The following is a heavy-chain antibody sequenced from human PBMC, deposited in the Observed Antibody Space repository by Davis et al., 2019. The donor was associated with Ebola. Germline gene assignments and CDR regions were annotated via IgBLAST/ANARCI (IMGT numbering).Heavy chain of an antibody. D-gene: IGHD3-10*01. CDR1: GFTFSSYS. CDR3: AGVVLWFGIALDYYYGMDV. CDR2: ISSSSSYI. J-gene: IGHJ6*02. V-gene: IGHV3-21*01. Sequence: GESLKISCAASGFTFSSYSMNWVRQAPGKGLEWVSSISSSSSYIYYADSVKGRFTISRDNAKNSLYLQMNSLRAEDTAVYYCAGVVLWFGIALDYYYGMDVWGQGTTVTVS.